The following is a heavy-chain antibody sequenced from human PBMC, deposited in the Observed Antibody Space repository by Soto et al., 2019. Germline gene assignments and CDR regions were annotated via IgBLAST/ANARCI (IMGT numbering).Heavy chain of an antibody. CDR3: ARLSLSYSNYLDF. CDR1: GYSISSGYY. V-gene: IGHV4-38-2*01. J-gene: IGHJ4*02. Sequence: PSETLSLTCAVSGYSISSGYYWGWIRQPPGKGLEWIGSIYHSGRTYYNPSLKSRVTMSVDTSKNQFSLNLSSVTAADTALYYCARLSLSYSNYLDFWGPGTLVTVSS. D-gene: IGHD4-4*01. CDR2: IYHSGRT.